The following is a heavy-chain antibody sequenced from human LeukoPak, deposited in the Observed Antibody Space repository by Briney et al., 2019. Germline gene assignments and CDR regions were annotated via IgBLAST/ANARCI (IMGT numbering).Heavy chain of an antibody. CDR2: ISSSSSYI. V-gene: IGHV3-21*01. CDR1: GFTFSNYN. J-gene: IGHJ4*02. D-gene: IGHD1-26*01. Sequence: PGGSLRLSCAASGFTFSNYNMNWVRQAPGKGLEWVSFISSSSSYIYYADSVKGRFTISRDNAKNSLYLQMNSVRAEDTAVYYCARDMRGSYYVTDYWGQGTLVTVSS. CDR3: ARDMRGSYYVTDY.